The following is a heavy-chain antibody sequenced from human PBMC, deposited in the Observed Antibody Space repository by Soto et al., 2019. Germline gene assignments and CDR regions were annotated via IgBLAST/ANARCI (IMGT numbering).Heavy chain of an antibody. D-gene: IGHD4-17*01. CDR2: ISTDNGNT. Sequence: GASVKVSCKASGYTFTNYGVSWVRQAPGQGLEWMGWISTDNGNTYYAQKFQGRVTMTTDTSTNTAYMDLRSLRSDDTAVYYCARDDTANTRNLDYWGQGTLVTVSS. J-gene: IGHJ4*02. CDR1: GYTFTNYG. CDR3: ARDDTANTRNLDY. V-gene: IGHV1-18*04.